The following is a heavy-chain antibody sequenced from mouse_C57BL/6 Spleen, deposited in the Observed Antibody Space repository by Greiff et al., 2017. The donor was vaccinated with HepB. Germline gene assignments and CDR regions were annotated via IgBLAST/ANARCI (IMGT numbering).Heavy chain of an antibody. J-gene: IGHJ4*01. D-gene: IGHD3-1*01. CDR3: ARLGLRYAMDY. CDR2: IDPSDSET. CDR1: GYTFTSYW. Sequence: VQLQQPGAELVRPGSSVKLSCKASGYTFTSYWMHWVKQRPIQGLEWIGNIDPSDSETHYNQKFKDKATLTVDKSSSTAYMQLSSLTSEDSAVYYCARLGLRYAMDYWGQGTSVTVSS. V-gene: IGHV1-52*01.